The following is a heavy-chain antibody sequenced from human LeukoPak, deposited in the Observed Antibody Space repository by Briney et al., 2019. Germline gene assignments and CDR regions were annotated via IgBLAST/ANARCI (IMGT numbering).Heavy chain of an antibody. CDR3: ARTYYYDSSGYFGGLFDY. CDR2: IYYSGST. V-gene: IGHV4-59*01. CDR1: GGSINNYY. J-gene: IGHJ4*02. D-gene: IGHD3-22*01. Sequence: SETLSLTCTVSGGSINNYYWSWIRLPPGKGLEWIGYIYYSGSTNYNPSLKSRVTILVDTSKNYFSLKLSSVTAADTAVYYCARTYYYDSSGYFGGLFDYWGQGTLVTVSS.